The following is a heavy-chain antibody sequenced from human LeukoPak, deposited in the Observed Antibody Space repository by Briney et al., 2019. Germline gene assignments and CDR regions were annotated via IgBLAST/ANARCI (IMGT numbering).Heavy chain of an antibody. CDR2: ISSDGSIK. J-gene: IGHJ4*02. V-gene: IGHV3-30*03. CDR3: AGEGQRLRVDY. CDR1: KFTFSHYG. D-gene: IGHD4-17*01. Sequence: GGSLRLSCTASKFTFSHYGMQWVRQAPGKGLEWVAVISSDGSIKVYADSVKGRFTLSRDNSINTVDLQMNSLRAEDTAVYYCAGEGQRLRVDYWGQGTLVIVSS.